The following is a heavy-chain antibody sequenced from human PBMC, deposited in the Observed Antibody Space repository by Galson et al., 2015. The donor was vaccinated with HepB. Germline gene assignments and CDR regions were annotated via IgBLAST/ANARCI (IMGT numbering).Heavy chain of an antibody. V-gene: IGHV4-34*01. CDR2: INHSGST. D-gene: IGHD6-13*01. Sequence: SEPLSLTCAVYGGSFSGYYWSWIRQPPGKGLEWIGEINHSGSTNYNPSLKSRVTISVGTSKNQFSLKLSSVTAADTAVYYCARRSPPIYSSSWYRAFDIWGQGTMVTVSS. CDR3: ARRSPPIYSSSWYRAFDI. J-gene: IGHJ3*02. CDR1: GGSFSGYY.